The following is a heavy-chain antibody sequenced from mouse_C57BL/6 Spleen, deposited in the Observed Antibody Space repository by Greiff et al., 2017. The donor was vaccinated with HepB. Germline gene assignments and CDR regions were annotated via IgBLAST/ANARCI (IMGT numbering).Heavy chain of an antibody. Sequence: EVQLQQSGAELVKPGASVKLSCTASGFNIKDYYMHWVKQRTEQGLEWIGRIDPEDGETKYAPTFQSKATITANTSSNTAYLQLSSLTSEDTAVYYCASPPGSFYAMDYWGQGTSVTVSS. CDR2: IDPEDGET. CDR3: ASPPGSFYAMDY. V-gene: IGHV14-2*01. CDR1: GFNIKDYY. D-gene: IGHD1-1*01. J-gene: IGHJ4*01.